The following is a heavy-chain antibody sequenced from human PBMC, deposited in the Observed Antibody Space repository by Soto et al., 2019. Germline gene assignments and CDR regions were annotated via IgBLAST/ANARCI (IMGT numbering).Heavy chain of an antibody. CDR2: IYHSGST. CDR1: GGSISSSNW. Sequence: SETLSLTCAVSGGSISSSNWWSWVRQPPGKGLEWIGEIYHSGSTNHNPSLKSRVTISVDKSKNQFSLKLSSVTAADTAVYYCARSTQIAAAAGGNWFDPWGQGTLVTVSS. CDR3: ARSTQIAAAAGGNWFDP. J-gene: IGHJ5*02. D-gene: IGHD6-13*01. V-gene: IGHV4-4*02.